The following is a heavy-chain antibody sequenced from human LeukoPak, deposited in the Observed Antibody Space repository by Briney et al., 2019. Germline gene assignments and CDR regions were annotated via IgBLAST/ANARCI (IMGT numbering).Heavy chain of an antibody. CDR1: GFTFSSDS. Sequence: GGSLRLSCAASGFTFSSDSMNWVRQAPGKGLEWVAVISYDGSNKYYADSVKGRFTISRDNSKNTLYLQMNSLRAEDTAVYYCARGSTYYGSGSYYKRYNWFDPWGQGTLVTVSS. J-gene: IGHJ5*02. CDR3: ARGSTYYGSGSYYKRYNWFDP. CDR2: ISYDGSNK. V-gene: IGHV3-30*03. D-gene: IGHD3-10*01.